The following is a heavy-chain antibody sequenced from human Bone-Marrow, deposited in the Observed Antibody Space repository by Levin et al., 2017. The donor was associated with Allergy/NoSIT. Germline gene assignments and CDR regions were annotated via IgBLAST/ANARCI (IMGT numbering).Heavy chain of an antibody. V-gene: IGHV1-24*01. J-gene: IGHJ3*01. D-gene: IGHD2-15*01. CDR1: GYSLSDLS. CDR2: FDPIADEA. Sequence: GGSLRLSCKVSGYSLSDLSVHWVRQTPGKGLEWMAGFDPIADEAIYAQKFQDRVTMTEDTSTQTAYMELNSLRSDDTAVYYCAVLFFGVGTCDAFDFWGQGTMVSVSS. CDR3: AVLFFGVGTCDAFDF.